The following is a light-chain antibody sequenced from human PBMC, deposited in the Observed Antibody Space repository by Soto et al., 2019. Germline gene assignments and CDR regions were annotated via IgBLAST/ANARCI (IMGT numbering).Light chain of an antibody. CDR1: SSNIGMNT. V-gene: IGLV1-44*01. CDR2: NNN. Sequence: SVLTQPPSVSGTPGQRVTISCSGSSSNIGMNTVNWYQQLPGTAPKVLIHNNNQRPSGVPDRFSGSTSGTSASLAISGLQSEDEAAYYCGAWDGSLKGYVFGTGTKLTVL. CDR3: GAWDGSLKGYV. J-gene: IGLJ1*01.